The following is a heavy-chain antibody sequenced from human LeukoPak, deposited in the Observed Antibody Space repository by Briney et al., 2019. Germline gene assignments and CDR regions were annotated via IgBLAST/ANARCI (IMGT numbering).Heavy chain of an antibody. CDR1: GFPLCSKY. CDR3: ARLGYCSRTSCYHYYYYGMDV. CDR2: VYRVRST. J-gene: IGHJ6*02. V-gene: IGHV3-66*01. D-gene: IGHD2-2*01. Sequence: ESVPHSCSVSGFPLCSKYMSWVGPAAPRGRPWVEGVYRVRSTYYADSVKGRFSISRDNSKNTLYLQMNSLRADDTAVYYCARLGYCSRTSCYHYYYYGMDVWGQGTTVTVSS.